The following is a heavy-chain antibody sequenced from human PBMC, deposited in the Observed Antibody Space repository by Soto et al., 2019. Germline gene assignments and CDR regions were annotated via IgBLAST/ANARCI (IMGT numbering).Heavy chain of an antibody. J-gene: IGHJ4*02. V-gene: IGHV1-2*02. CDR1: GYTFTGHY. D-gene: IGHD1-26*01. CDR3: GRGRSGQIVVFY. CDR2: IGPESGAT. Sequence: ASVKVSCKASGYTFTGHYIHWVRQAPEQGPEWMGEIGPESGATRYAQKFQGRVTMTRNTSITTVSMELKNLSPDDTAVYYWGRGRSGQIVVFYWGQGTPVTVSS.